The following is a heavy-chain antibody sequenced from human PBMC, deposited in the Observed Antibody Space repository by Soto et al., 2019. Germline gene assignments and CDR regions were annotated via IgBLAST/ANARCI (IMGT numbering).Heavy chain of an antibody. CDR3: TRGTEKEYCVTASAFDI. Sequence: QVQLVQSGAAVKKPGASVKVSCMASGYTFTSHDINWVRQAAGQGLEWMGWLNTDSGDAGFAQKFKGRVNMTRNTSITTASMEIDSLRSEDTAVYYCTRGTEKEYCVTASAFDIWGQGTVVTVSS. J-gene: IGHJ3*02. D-gene: IGHD2-21*02. CDR1: GYTFTSHD. CDR2: LNTDSGDA. V-gene: IGHV1-8*01.